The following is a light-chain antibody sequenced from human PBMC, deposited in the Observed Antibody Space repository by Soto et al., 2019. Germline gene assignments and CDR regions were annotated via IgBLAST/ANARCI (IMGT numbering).Light chain of an antibody. J-gene: IGKJ4*01. CDR2: DAS. Sequence: EIVLTQSPGTLSLSPGEKATLSCRASQSVTNNYLAGYQQKPGQAPRLLIYDASSRATGIPDRFSGSGSGTDFTLTISRLEPEDFAVYYCQQCSFSPLTFGGGTKVEIK. V-gene: IGKV3-20*01. CDR3: QQCSFSPLT. CDR1: QSVTNNY.